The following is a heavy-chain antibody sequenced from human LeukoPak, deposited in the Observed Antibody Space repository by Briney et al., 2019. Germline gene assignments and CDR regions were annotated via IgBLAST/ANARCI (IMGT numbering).Heavy chain of an antibody. V-gene: IGHV4-39*07. CDR1: GGSISSGGYY. CDR3: ARVRPPPFATTLAFDI. J-gene: IGHJ3*02. D-gene: IGHD4-17*01. CDR2: INHSGST. Sequence: PSETLSLTCTVSGGSISSGGYYWSWIRQPPGKGLEWIGEINHSGSTNYNPSLKSRVTISVDTYKNQFSLKLSSVTAADTAVYYCARVRPPPFATTLAFDIWGQGTMVTVSS.